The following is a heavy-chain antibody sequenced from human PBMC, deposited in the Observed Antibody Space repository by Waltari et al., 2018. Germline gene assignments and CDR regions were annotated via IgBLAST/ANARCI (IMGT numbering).Heavy chain of an antibody. Sequence: QAPLQQWGTGRLKPSETLSLTCAVYGATFSDSYWSWVRQAPGKGLEWIGEINHEGKTTYKRSLRNRVTLSVDTSRKQFSLNMRSVTAADTAIYYCARGGTFPGYYYYMDIWGKGTPVTVSS. J-gene: IGHJ6*03. CDR2: INHEGKT. CDR1: GATFSDSY. V-gene: IGHV4-34*02. CDR3: ARGGTFPGYYYYMDI.